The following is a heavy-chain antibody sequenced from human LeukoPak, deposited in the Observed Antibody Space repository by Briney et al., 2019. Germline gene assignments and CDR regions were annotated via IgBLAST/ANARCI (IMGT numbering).Heavy chain of an antibody. CDR3: AKDGGRDYYDSSGYFD. CDR2: INWNGGST. J-gene: IGHJ4*02. D-gene: IGHD3-22*01. CDR1: GFTFDDCG. Sequence: GGSLRLSCAASGFTFDDCGMSWVRQAPGKGLEWVSGINWNGGSTGYADSVKGRFTISRDNAKNSLYLQMNSLRAEDTALYYCAKDGGRDYYDSSGYFDWGQGTLVTVSS. V-gene: IGHV3-20*04.